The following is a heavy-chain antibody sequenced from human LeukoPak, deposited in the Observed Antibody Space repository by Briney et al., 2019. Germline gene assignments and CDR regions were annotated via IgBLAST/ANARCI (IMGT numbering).Heavy chain of an antibody. J-gene: IGHJ5*02. CDR3: ARAEESSGWSPPVAFDP. Sequence: ASVKVSCKASGYTFTGYYMHWVRQAPGQGLEWMGWINPNSGGTNYAQKFQGRVTMTRDTSISKAYMELSRLRSDDTAVYYCARAEESSGWSPPVAFDPWGQGTLVTVSS. CDR2: INPNSGGT. CDR1: GYTFTGYY. V-gene: IGHV1-2*02. D-gene: IGHD6-19*01.